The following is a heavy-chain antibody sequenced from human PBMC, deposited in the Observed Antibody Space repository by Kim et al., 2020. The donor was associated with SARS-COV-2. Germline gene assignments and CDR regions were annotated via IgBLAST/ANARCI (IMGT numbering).Heavy chain of an antibody. V-gene: IGHV4-34*01. CDR2: INHSGST. CDR1: GGSFSGYY. CDR3: ARGASKAHEEQGSDAFDI. Sequence: SETLSLTCAVYGGSFSGYYWSWIRQPPGKGLEWIGEINHSGSTNYNPSLKSRVTISVDTSKNQFSLKLSSVTAADTAVYYCARGASKAHEEQGSDAFDIWGQGTMVTVSS. J-gene: IGHJ3*02.